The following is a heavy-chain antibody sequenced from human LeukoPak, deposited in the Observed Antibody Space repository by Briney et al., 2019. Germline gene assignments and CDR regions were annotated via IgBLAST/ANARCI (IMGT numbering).Heavy chain of an antibody. D-gene: IGHD3-10*02. Sequence: GGPLRLSCAASGFTFSSYGMHWVRQAPGKGLVWVSLINSDGSSTSYADSVKGRFTISRDNAKNTLYLQMNSLRAEDTAVYYCAELGITMIGGVWGKGTTVTISS. CDR3: AELGITMIGGV. CDR1: GFTFSSYG. J-gene: IGHJ6*04. CDR2: INSDGSST. V-gene: IGHV3-74*01.